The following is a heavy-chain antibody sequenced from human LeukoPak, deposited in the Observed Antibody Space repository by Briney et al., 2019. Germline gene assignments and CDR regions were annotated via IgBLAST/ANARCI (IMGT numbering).Heavy chain of an antibody. D-gene: IGHD4-17*01. CDR1: GGSFSGYY. V-gene: IGHV4-34*01. J-gene: IGHJ6*03. CDR3: ARRRGDYSVYYYYYYMDV. Sequence: SETLSLTCAVYGGSFSGYYWSWIRQPPGKGLEWIGEINHSGSTNYNPSLKSRVTISVDTSKNQFSLKLSSVTAADTAVYYCARRRGDYSVYYYYYYMDVWGKGTTVTISS. CDR2: INHSGST.